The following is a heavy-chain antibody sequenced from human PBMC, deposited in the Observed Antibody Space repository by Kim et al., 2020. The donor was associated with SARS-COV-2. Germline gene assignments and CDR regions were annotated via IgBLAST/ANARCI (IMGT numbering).Heavy chain of an antibody. Sequence: IGYAEYVKGRFPISRDNAKNPLYLQMNSLRAEDTALYYCAKEGYGSGYFDYWGQGTLVTVSS. CDR2: I. J-gene: IGHJ4*02. V-gene: IGHV3-9*01. CDR3: AKEGYGSGYFDY. D-gene: IGHD3-10*01.